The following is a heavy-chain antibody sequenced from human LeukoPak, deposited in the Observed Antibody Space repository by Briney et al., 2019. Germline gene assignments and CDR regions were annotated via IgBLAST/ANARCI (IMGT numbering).Heavy chain of an antibody. CDR2: INPNSGGT. CDR1: GYTFIDYY. J-gene: IGHJ5*02. CDR3: ANTYGSRSYYKGGFDP. D-gene: IGHD3-10*01. Sequence: AAVKVSCKASGYTFIDYYIHWVRQAPGQGLEWMGWINPNSGGTNYAQHFQGRVTMTRDTSIRTVYMELSRLRSDDTAVYSCANTYGSRSYYKGGFDPWGQGTLVTVSS. V-gene: IGHV1-2*02.